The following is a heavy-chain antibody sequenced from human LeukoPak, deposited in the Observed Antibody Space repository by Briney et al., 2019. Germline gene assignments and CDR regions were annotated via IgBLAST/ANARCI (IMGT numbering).Heavy chain of an antibody. CDR3: ARDGSDYYDSSGYLRLFDY. D-gene: IGHD3-22*01. V-gene: IGHV4-61*01. J-gene: IGHJ4*02. CDR1: GGSVSSGSYY. Sequence: SETLSLTCTVSGGSVSSGSYYWSWIRQPPGKGLEWIGYIYYSGSTNYNPSLKTRVTISVDTSKNQFSLKLSSVTAADTAVYYCARDGSDYYDSSGYLRLFDYWGQGTLVTVSS. CDR2: IYYSGST.